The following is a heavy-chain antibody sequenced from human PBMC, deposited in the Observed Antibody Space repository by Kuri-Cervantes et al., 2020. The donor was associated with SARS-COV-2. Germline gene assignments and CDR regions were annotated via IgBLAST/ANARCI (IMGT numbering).Heavy chain of an antibody. V-gene: IGHV3-48*01. CDR1: GFTFSTYS. D-gene: IGHD3-10*01. CDR3: ARDPHITLIRGAYFDL. J-gene: IGHJ2*01. Sequence: GESLKISCAACGFTFSTYSMNWVRQAPGKGLEWVSYISSGSSTIYYADSVKGRFTISRDNARNSLYLQMNSLRAEDTAVYYCARDPHITLIRGAYFDLWGRGTLVTASS. CDR2: ISSGSSTI.